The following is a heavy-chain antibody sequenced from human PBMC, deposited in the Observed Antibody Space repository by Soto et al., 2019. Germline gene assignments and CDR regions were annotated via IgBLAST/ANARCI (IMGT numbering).Heavy chain of an antibody. V-gene: IGHV4-30-2*01. CDR1: GGSISSGGYS. CDR3: ARLGAAGYYFDY. D-gene: IGHD6-13*01. CDR2: IYHSGST. J-gene: IGHJ4*02. Sequence: LSLTCAVSGGSISSGGYSWSWIRQPPGKGLEWIGYIYHSGSTYYNPSLKSRVTISVDRSKNQFSLKLSSVTAADTAVYYCARLGAAGYYFDYWGQGTLVTVSS.